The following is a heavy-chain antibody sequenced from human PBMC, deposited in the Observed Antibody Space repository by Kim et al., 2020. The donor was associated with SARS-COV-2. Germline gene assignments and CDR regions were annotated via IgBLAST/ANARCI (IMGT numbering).Heavy chain of an antibody. CDR1: GGTFSSYA. CDR3: ARGIAAAGYDAFDI. CDR2: IIPIFGTA. J-gene: IGHJ3*02. D-gene: IGHD6-13*01. Sequence: SVKVSCKASGGTFSSYAISWVRQAPGQGLEWMGGIIPIFGTANYAQKFQGRVTITADESTSTAYMELSSLRSEDTAVYYCARGIAAAGYDAFDIWGQGTMVTVSS. V-gene: IGHV1-69*13.